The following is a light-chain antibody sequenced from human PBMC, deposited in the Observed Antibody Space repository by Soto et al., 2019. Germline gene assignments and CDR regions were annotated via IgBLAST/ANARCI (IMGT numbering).Light chain of an antibody. CDR3: SSYTSSSTLYV. J-gene: IGLJ1*01. V-gene: IGLV2-14*01. CDR2: DVS. Sequence: VLTQPASVSGSPGRSITISCTGTSSDVGGYNYVSWYQQHPGKAPKLMIYDVSNRPSGVSNRFSGSKSGNTASLTISGLQAEDEADYYCSSYTSSSTLYVFGTGTKVTVL. CDR1: SSDVGGYNY.